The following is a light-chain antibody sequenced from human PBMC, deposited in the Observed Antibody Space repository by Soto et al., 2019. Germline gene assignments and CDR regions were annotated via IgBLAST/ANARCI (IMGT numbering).Light chain of an antibody. CDR2: GAS. V-gene: IGKV3-20*01. Sequence: EIVLTQSPGTLSLSPGERATLSCRASQSVSSSYLAWYQQKPGQAPRLLIYGASSRATGIPDRFSGSGSGTDLTLTISRLEPEYFAVYYCHQYGSLYTFGQGTKLEIK. CDR1: QSVSSSY. CDR3: HQYGSLYT. J-gene: IGKJ2*01.